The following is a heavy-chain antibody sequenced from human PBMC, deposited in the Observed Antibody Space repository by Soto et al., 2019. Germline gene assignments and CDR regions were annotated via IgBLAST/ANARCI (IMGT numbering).Heavy chain of an antibody. CDR1: GFTFSSYA. CDR3: ATMERLFDY. D-gene: IGHD3-3*01. Sequence: PVGSLRLSCAASGFTFSSYAMTWVRQAPGKGLEWVSTISGSGSSTYYADSVKGRFTISRDNSKNTLYLQMNSLRAEDTAVYYCATMERLFDYWGQGTLVTVSS. CDR2: ISGSGSST. J-gene: IGHJ4*02. V-gene: IGHV3-23*01.